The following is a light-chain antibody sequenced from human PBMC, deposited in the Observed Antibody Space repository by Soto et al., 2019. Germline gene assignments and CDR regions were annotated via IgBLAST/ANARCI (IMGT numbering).Light chain of an antibody. J-gene: IGKJ1*01. CDR1: QSISSW. CDR3: QQSNSKT. V-gene: IGKV1-5*03. Sequence: DIQMTQSPSTLSASVGDRVTITCRASQSISSWLAWYQQKPGKAPKLLIYKASSLESGVPSRFSGSGSGTEFTLTISSLQPDDFATYYCQQSNSKTFGQGTKVEIK. CDR2: KAS.